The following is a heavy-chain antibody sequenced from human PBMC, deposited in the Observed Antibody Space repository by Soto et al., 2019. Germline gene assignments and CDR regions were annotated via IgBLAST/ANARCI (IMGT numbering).Heavy chain of an antibody. Sequence: GGSLRLSCAASGFTFSSYSMNWVRQAPGKGLEWVSYISSSSSTIYYAGSVKGRFTTSRDNAKNSLYLQMNSLRAEDTAVYYCARDGRLRAIGLVWGKGTTVTVSS. CDR3: ARDGRLRAIGLV. J-gene: IGHJ6*04. V-gene: IGHV3-48*01. CDR1: GFTFSSYS. D-gene: IGHD5-12*01. CDR2: ISSSSSTI.